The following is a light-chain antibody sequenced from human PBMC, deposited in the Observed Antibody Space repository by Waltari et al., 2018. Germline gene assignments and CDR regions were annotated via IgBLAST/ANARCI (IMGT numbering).Light chain of an antibody. V-gene: IGLV2-14*03. CDR1: SSDVGGYYY. Sequence: QSALTQPASVSGSPGQSITISSPGTSSDVGGYYYFSWSQQHPGPTPKPTIFDSNRRPSGVSHRFSGSKSGNTASLTISGLQAEDEADYYCGSYTTRATHVFGIGTKVTVL. CDR2: DSN. CDR3: GSYTTRATHV. J-gene: IGLJ1*01.